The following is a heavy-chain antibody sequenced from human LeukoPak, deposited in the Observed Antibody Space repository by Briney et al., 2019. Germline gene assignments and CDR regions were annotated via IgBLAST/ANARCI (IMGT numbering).Heavy chain of an antibody. V-gene: IGHV4-39*01. J-gene: IGHJ4*02. D-gene: IGHD4-23*01. CDR1: GGSITTSNYY. CDR3: ASDYGADSGY. Sequence: PSETLSLTCTVSGGSITTSNYYWAWIRQSPGKGLEWIGSIYFSGSTYYNPSLKSRVSMSVDTSKNQFSLKVTSLTAADTGVYYCASDYGADSGYWGQGTLVTVSS. CDR2: IYFSGST.